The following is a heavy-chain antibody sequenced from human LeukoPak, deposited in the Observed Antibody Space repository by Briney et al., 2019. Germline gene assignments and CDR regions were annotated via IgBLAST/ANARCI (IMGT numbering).Heavy chain of an antibody. CDR3: ARDNRHGQVAGYYYYYYMDV. CDR2: INPNSGGT. J-gene: IGHJ6*03. D-gene: IGHD6-19*01. CDR1: GYTFTGYY. Sequence: GASVKVSCKASGYTFTGYYMHWVRQAPGQGLEWMGWINPNSGGTNYAQKFQGRVTMTRDTSISTAYMELSRLRSDDTAVYYCARDNRHGQVAGYYYYYYMDVWGKGTTVTVSS. V-gene: IGHV1-2*02.